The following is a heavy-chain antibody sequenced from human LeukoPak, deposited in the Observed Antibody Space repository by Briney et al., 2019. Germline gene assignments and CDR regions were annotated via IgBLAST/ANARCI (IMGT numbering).Heavy chain of an antibody. D-gene: IGHD5-24*01. CDR1: GFTFSSYA. CDR3: AKDLEMGGVDY. CDR2: ISGSGGST. J-gene: IGHJ4*02. Sequence: GGSLRLSCAASGFTFSSYAMSWVRQAPGKGLEWVSAISGSGGSTYYADSVKGRLTISRDNSKNTLYLQMHSLRAEDTAVYYCAKDLEMGGVDYWGQGTLVTVSS. V-gene: IGHV3-23*01.